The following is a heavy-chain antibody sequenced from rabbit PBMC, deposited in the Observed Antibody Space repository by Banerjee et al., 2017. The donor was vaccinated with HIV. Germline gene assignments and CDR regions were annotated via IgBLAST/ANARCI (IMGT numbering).Heavy chain of an antibody. CDR2: IAAGSSGIT. V-gene: IGHV1S45*01. CDR1: GFDFSSYW. Sequence: QQQLEESGGDLVKPEGSLTLTCKASGFDFSSYWMCWVRQAPGKGLEWIASIAAGSSGITYYASWAKGRFTISKTSSTTVTLQMSSLTAADTATYLCAESTVSGAYNLWGPGTLVTVS. CDR3: AESTVSGAYNL. J-gene: IGHJ4*01. D-gene: IGHD1-1*01.